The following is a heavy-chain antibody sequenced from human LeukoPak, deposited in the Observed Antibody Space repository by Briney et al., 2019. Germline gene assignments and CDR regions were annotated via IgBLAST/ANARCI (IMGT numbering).Heavy chain of an antibody. D-gene: IGHD3-10*01. CDR2: IRSKAYGGTT. J-gene: IGHJ4*02. CDR3: TRNMVRGNDY. V-gene: IGHV3-49*04. CDR1: GFTFSSYA. Sequence: PGGSLRLSCAASGFTFSSYAMHWVRQAPGKGLEWVGFIRSKAYGGTTEYAASVKGRFTISRDDSKSIAYLQMNSLKTEDTAVYYCTRNMVRGNDYWGQGTLVTVSS.